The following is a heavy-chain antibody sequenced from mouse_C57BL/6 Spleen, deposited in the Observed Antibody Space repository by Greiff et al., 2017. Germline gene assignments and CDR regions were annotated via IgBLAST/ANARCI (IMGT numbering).Heavy chain of an antibody. CDR2: IYPGDGDT. D-gene: IGHD2-3*01. CDR3: ARGNDGYYGY. V-gene: IGHV1-82*01. CDR1: GYAFSSSW. Sequence: QVQLQQSGPELVKPGASVKISCKASGYAFSSSWMNWVKQRPGKGLEWIGRIYPGDGDTNYNGKFKGKATLTADKSSSTAYMQLSSLTSEDSAVYFCARGNDGYYGYWGQGTTLTVSP. J-gene: IGHJ2*01.